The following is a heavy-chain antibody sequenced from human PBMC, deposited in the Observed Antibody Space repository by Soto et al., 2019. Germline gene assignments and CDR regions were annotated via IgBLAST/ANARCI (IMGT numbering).Heavy chain of an antibody. V-gene: IGHV4-30-4*01. J-gene: IGHJ6*02. D-gene: IGHD5-18*01. Sequence: SETLSLTCTVSGGSISSGDYYWSWIRQPPWKGLEWIGYIYYSGTTYYNPSLKSRVTISVDTSKNQFSLKVSSVTAADTAVYYCARALIQLWPHYYYGMDVWGQGXTVT. CDR3: ARALIQLWPHYYYGMDV. CDR1: GGSISSGDYY. CDR2: IYYSGTT.